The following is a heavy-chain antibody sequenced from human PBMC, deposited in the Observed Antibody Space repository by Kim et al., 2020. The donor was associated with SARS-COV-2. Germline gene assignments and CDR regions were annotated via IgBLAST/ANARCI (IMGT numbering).Heavy chain of an antibody. Sequence: GGSLRLSCAASGFTFSTYWMYWVRQAPGKGLVWVSRVNSDGSRTNYADSVKGRFTISRDNAKNTLYLQMNSLRAEDTAVYYCARQSSTSCPCYYMDVWGKGTTVTVSS. D-gene: IGHD2-2*01. CDR3: ARQSSTSCPCYYMDV. J-gene: IGHJ6*03. CDR2: VNSDGSRT. CDR1: GFTFSTYW. V-gene: IGHV3-74*01.